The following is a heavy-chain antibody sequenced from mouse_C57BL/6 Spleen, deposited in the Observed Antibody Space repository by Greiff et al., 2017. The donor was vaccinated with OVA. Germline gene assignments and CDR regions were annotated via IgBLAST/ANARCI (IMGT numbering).Heavy chain of an antibody. CDR1: GFTFSDYG. Sequence: DVHLVESGGGLVKPGGSLKLSCAASGFTFSDYGMHWVRQAPEKGLEWVAYISSGSSTIYYADTVKGRFTISRDNAKNTLFLQMTSLRSEDTAMYYCARDYGSSPDYFDYWGQGTTLTVSS. D-gene: IGHD1-1*01. V-gene: IGHV5-17*01. CDR2: ISSGSSTI. CDR3: ARDYGSSPDYFDY. J-gene: IGHJ2*01.